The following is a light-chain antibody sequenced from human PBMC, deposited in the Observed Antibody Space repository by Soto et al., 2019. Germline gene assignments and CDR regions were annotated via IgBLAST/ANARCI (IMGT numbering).Light chain of an antibody. CDR1: QSVSSDY. CDR3: HQYASLPKT. CDR2: GAS. Sequence: IVLTQSPGTLSLSPGETATLSCRASQSVSSDYLAWYQQKPGQAPRVLIYGASRRATGIPDRFSGSGSGTDLTLTISRLEPEDFAVYYCHQYASLPKTFGQGTKVEIK. J-gene: IGKJ1*01. V-gene: IGKV3-20*01.